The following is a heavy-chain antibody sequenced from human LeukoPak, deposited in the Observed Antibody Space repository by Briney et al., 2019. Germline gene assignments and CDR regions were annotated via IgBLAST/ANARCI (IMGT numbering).Heavy chain of an antibody. J-gene: IGHJ6*03. CDR3: AKRDCSGPKCFAGDYHYMDD. Sequence: GGSLRLSCAASGFTFSSYAMHWVRQAPGKGLEWVAVISYDGSNKYYADSVKGRFTISRDNSKNTLYLQMNSLRAEDTAVFYCAKRDCSGPKCFAGDYHYMDDWGKGTTVTISS. CDR2: ISYDGSNK. V-gene: IGHV3-30*04. D-gene: IGHD2-15*01. CDR1: GFTFSSYA.